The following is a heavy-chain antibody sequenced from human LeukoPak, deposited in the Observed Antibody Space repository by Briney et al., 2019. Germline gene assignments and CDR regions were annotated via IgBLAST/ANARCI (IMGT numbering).Heavy chain of an antibody. Sequence: SETLSLTCAVSGYSISSGYYWGWIRQPPGKGLEWIGSIYHSGSTYYNPSLKSRVTISVDTSKNQFSLKLSSVTAADTAVYYCAISGGEKYYDILTGYYNADEPFDYWGQGTLVTASS. V-gene: IGHV4-38-2*01. J-gene: IGHJ4*02. CDR2: IYHSGST. CDR1: GYSISSGYY. D-gene: IGHD3-9*01. CDR3: AISGGEKYYDILTGYYNADEPFDY.